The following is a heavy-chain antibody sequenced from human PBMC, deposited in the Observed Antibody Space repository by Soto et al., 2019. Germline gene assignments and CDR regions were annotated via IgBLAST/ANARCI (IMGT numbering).Heavy chain of an antibody. D-gene: IGHD6-13*01. CDR3: ARDGQQLAPYAMDV. CDR1: GFPFGNNA. CDR2: IWFDGNNK. J-gene: IGHJ6*02. Sequence: PGGFLRLSCSASGFPFGNNAMHWVRHAAGKGLEWVAQIWFDGNNKYYTDSVKGRFTISRDNLKNTVYLQMDSLRADDTAVYYCARDGQQLAPYAMDVWGQGTTVTVSS. V-gene: IGHV3-33*08.